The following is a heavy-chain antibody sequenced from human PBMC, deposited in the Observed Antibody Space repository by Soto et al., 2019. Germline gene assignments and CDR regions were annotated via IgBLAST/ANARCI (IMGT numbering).Heavy chain of an antibody. CDR3: ARGYYDSSGYSHFDY. D-gene: IGHD3-22*01. Sequence: SETLSLTCTVSGGSISSGGYYWSWIRQHPGKGLEWIGYIYYSGSTYYNPSLKSRVTISVDTSKNQFSLKLSSVTAADTAVYYCARGYYDSSGYSHFDYWGQGTLVTVSS. J-gene: IGHJ4*02. V-gene: IGHV4-31*03. CDR2: IYYSGST. CDR1: GGSISSGGYY.